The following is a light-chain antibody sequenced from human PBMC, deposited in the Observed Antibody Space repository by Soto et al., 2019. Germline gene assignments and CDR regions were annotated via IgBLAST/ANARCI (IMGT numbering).Light chain of an antibody. CDR3: ERYDSCGT. J-gene: IGKJ1*01. V-gene: IGKV1-5*01. Sequence: DIQMTQSPSTMSASVGDRVTITCRASQSISSWLAWYQQKPGKAPKLLIYDASSLASGVPSRFSGSESGTEFTLTISSLQREEVATYSCERYDSCGTCGQGTKVEIK. CDR1: QSISSW. CDR2: DAS.